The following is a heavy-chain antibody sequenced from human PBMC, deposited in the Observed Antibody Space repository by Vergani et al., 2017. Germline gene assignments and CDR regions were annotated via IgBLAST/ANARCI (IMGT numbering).Heavy chain of an antibody. V-gene: IGHV3-11*01. Sequence: QVQLVESGGGLVKPGGSLRLSCAASGFTFSDYYMSWIRQAPGKGLEWVSYISSSGSTIYYADSVKGRFTISRDNAKNSLFPQMNSLRAEDTAVYYCARVPRLEFLNQLLPGYYYYYMDVWGKGTTVTVSS. J-gene: IGHJ6*03. D-gene: IGHD2-2*01. CDR1: GFTFSDYY. CDR2: ISSSGSTI. CDR3: ARVPRLEFLNQLLPGYYYYYMDV.